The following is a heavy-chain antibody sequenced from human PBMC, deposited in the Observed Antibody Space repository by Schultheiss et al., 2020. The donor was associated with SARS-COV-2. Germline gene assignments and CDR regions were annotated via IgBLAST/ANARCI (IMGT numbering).Heavy chain of an antibody. CDR3: ARGGGSYYRGDY. CDR2: ISGSGGST. J-gene: IGHJ4*02. D-gene: IGHD1-26*01. Sequence: GGSLRLSCAASGFTVSDYYMDWVRQAPGKGLEWVSAISGSGGSTYYADSVKGRFTISRDNAKNSLDLQMSSLRAEDTAVYYCARGGGSYYRGDYWGQGTLVTVSS. CDR1: GFTVSDYY. V-gene: IGHV3-69-1*01.